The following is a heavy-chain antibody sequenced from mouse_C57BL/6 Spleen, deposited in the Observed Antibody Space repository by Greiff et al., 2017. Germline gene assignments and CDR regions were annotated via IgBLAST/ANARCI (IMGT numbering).Heavy chain of an antibody. Sequence: DVKLVESGGGLVKPGGSLKLSCAASGFTFSDYGMHWVRQAPEKGLEWVAYLSSGSSTIYYADTVKGRFTISRDNAKNTLFLQMTSLRSEDTAMYYCAKIYYGYPYYAMDYWGQGTSGTVSS. CDR1: GFTFSDYG. CDR3: AKIYYGYPYYAMDY. V-gene: IGHV5-17*01. J-gene: IGHJ4*01. CDR2: LSSGSSTI. D-gene: IGHD2-2*01.